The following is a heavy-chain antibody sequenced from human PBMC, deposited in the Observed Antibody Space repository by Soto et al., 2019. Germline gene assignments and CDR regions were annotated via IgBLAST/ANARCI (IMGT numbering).Heavy chain of an antibody. D-gene: IGHD1-7*01. J-gene: IGHJ6*02. CDR3: ARDEGGWNSGHYYYYGMDV. CDR1: GGSISSGGYY. V-gene: IGHV4-31*03. CDR2: IYYSGST. Sequence: TLSLTCTVSGGSISSGGYYWSWIRQHPGKGLEWIGYIYYSGSTYYNPSLKSRVTISVDTSKNQFSLKLSSVTAADTAVYYCARDEGGWNSGHYYYYGMDVWGQGTTVTVSS.